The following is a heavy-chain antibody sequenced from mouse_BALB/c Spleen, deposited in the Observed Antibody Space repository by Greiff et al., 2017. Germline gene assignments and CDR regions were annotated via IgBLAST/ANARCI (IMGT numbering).Heavy chain of an antibody. CDR2: ISNGGGIT. CDR3: ARHLYYDSYCDY. D-gene: IGHD2-4*01. CDR1: GFTFSSYT. V-gene: IGHV5-12-2*01. Sequence: EVQVVESGGGLVQPGGSLKLSCAASGFTFSSYTMSWVRQTPEKRLEWVAYISNGGGITYYPDTVKGRFTISRDNAKNTLYLQMSSLKSEDTAMYYCARHLYYDSYCDYWGQGTTLTVSS. J-gene: IGHJ2*01.